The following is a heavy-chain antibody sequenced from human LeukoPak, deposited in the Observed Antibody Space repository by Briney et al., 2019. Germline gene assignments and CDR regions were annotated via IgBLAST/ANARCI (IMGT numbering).Heavy chain of an antibody. CDR3: ATFGLMADLDL. CDR2: INPAGSET. V-gene: IGHV3-7*01. J-gene: IGHJ4*02. D-gene: IGHD2-8*01. CDR1: GFSFNAYW. Sequence: TGGSLRLSCAASGFSFNAYWMAWVRQAPGTGLEWVANINPAGSETFHVDPVKGRFSISRDHAKNLVYLQMNSLRAADTAVYYGATFGLMADLDLWGQGTLVPVSS.